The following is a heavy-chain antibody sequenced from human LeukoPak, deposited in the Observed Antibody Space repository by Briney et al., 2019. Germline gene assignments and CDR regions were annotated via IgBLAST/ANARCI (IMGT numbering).Heavy chain of an antibody. Sequence: GGSLRLSCAASGFTFSSYGMHWVSQAPGKGLEWVAFIRYDGSNKYYADSVKGRFTISRDNSKNTLYLQMNSLRAEDTAVYYCASLYYDFWSGYNYWGQGTLVTVSS. D-gene: IGHD3-3*01. CDR2: IRYDGSNK. V-gene: IGHV3-30*02. CDR1: GFTFSSYG. CDR3: ASLYYDFWSGYNY. J-gene: IGHJ4*02.